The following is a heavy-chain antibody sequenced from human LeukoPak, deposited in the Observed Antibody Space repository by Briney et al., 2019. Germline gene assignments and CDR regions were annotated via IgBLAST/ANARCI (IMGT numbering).Heavy chain of an antibody. V-gene: IGHV3-74*01. Sequence: GGSLRLSCAASGFTFSNYWMHWVRLAPGKGPMWVSRISTDGRFTSYADSVKGRFTISRDNAENTLYLHMSSLRAEDTALYYCARDFLHSPNCPGCWGQGTLVAVS. D-gene: IGHD1-1*01. CDR3: ARDFLHSPNCPGC. CDR1: GFTFSNYW. J-gene: IGHJ4*02. CDR2: ISTDGRFT.